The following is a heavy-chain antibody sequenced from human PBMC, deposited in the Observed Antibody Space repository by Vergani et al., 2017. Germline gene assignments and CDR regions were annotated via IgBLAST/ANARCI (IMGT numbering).Heavy chain of an antibody. D-gene: IGHD7-27*01. CDR1: GFTFSSYD. Sequence: EMQLVESGGGLVQPGGSLRLSCAASGFTFSSYDMHWVRQATGKGLEWVSAIGTAGDTYYPGSVKGRFTISRENDKNSLYLQMNSLRDGDTAVYYCARGWNWGYGMDVWGQGTTVTVSS. V-gene: IGHV3-13*01. CDR3: ARGWNWGYGMDV. CDR2: IGTAGDT. J-gene: IGHJ6*02.